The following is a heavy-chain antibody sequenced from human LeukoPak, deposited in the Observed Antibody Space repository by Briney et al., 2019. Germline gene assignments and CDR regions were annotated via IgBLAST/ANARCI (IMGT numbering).Heavy chain of an antibody. CDR2: INPSGGST. J-gene: IGHJ4*02. D-gene: IGHD5-12*01. Sequence: ASVKVSCKASGYTFTSYYMHWVRQAPGQGLEWMGIINPSGGSTSYAQKFQGRVTMIRDTSTSTVYMELSSLRSEDTAVYYCARDRSSGYEFDYWGQGTLVTVSS. V-gene: IGHV1-46*03. CDR1: GYTFTSYY. CDR3: ARDRSSGYEFDY.